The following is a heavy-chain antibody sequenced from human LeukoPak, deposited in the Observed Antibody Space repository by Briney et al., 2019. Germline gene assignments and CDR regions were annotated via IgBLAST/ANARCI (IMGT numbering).Heavy chain of an antibody. Sequence: GGSLRLSCAVSGFTFSSYDMSWVRQAPGKGLEWVSGISGSGGSTYYADSVKGRFTISRDTSKNALYLQMNSLRVEDTAVYYCAKDFFGSGSSWYNYFDYWGQGTLVTVSS. V-gene: IGHV3-23*01. CDR2: ISGSGGST. D-gene: IGHD6-13*01. CDR1: GFTFSSYD. J-gene: IGHJ4*02. CDR3: AKDFFGSGSSWYNYFDY.